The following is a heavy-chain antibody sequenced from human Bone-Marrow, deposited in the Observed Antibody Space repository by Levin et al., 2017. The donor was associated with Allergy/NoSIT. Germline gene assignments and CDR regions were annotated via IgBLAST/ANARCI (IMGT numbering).Heavy chain of an antibody. CDR1: GGSFSSTSYY. D-gene: IGHD2/OR15-2a*01. Sequence: SETLSLTCTVSGGSFSSTSYYWAWIRQPPGKGLEWIGSIYYAGDTYYNPSLKSRVTISVDASKKQFSLKLRSVTAADTAVDYCASENFRFNLMAVLPHGYFDPWGQGNLVTVSS. J-gene: IGHJ5*02. CDR2: IYYAGDT. V-gene: IGHV4-39*07. CDR3: ASENFRFNLMAVLPHGYFDP.